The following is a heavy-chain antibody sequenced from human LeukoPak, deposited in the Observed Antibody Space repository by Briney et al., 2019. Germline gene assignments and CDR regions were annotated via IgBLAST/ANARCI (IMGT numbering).Heavy chain of an antibody. D-gene: IGHD1-26*01. J-gene: IGHJ4*02. CDR1: GFTFSSYA. CDR2: ISYDGSNK. V-gene: IGHV3-30-3*01. CDR3: ARDRSVWSGSYFKGMFDY. Sequence: GGSLRLSCAASGFTFSSYAMHWVRQAPGKGLEWVAVISYDGSNKYYADSVKGRFTISRDNSKNTLYLQMNSLRAEDTAVYYCARDRSVWSGSYFKGMFDYWGQGTLVTVSS.